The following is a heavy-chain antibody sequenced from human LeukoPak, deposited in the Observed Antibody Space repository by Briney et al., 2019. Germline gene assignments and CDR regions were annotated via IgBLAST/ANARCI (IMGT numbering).Heavy chain of an antibody. Sequence: GGSLRLSCAASGFTFSSYRMSWVRQAPGKGLEWVANIKQDGSEKYYVDSVKGRFTISRDNAKNSLYLQMNSLRAEDTAVYYCAREIVVVTASPFDYWGQGTLVTVSS. D-gene: IGHD2-21*02. J-gene: IGHJ4*02. V-gene: IGHV3-7*01. CDR2: IKQDGSEK. CDR3: AREIVVVTASPFDY. CDR1: GFTFSSYR.